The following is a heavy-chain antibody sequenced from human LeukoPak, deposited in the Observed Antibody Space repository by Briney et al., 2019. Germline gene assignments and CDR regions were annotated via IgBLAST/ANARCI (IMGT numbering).Heavy chain of an antibody. CDR1: GFTFSSYA. CDR2: ISYDGSNK. D-gene: IGHD3/OR15-3a*01. Sequence: GSLRLSCAASGFTFSSYAMHWVRQAPGKGLEWVAVISYDGSNKYYADSVKGRFTISRDNSKNTLYLQMNSLSAEDTAVYYCARQGLYDSSDFWTFQHWGQGTLVTVSS. CDR3: ARQGLYDSSDFWTFQH. J-gene: IGHJ1*01. V-gene: IGHV3-30-3*01.